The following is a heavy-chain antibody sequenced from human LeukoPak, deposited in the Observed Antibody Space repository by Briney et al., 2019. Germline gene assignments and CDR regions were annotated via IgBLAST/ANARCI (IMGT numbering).Heavy chain of an antibody. CDR1: GYSFTSYW. V-gene: IGHV5-10-1*01. CDR3: AKHFTVTADDTFDI. CDR2: IDPSDSYT. Sequence: GESLRISCKGSGYSFTSYWTTWVRQMPGKGLEWMGRIDPSDSYTNYSPSFQGHVTISADKSISTAYLQWSSLKASDTAMYYCAKHFTVTADDTFDIWGQGTMVTVSS. D-gene: IGHD4-17*01. J-gene: IGHJ3*02.